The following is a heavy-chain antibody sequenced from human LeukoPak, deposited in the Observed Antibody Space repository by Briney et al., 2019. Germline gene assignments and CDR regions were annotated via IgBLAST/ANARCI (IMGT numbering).Heavy chain of an antibody. V-gene: IGHV3-30*01. D-gene: IGHD5-12*01. J-gene: IGHJ5*02. CDR1: GFTFSSYA. Sequence: GGSLRLSCAASGFTFSSYAVHWVRQAPGKGLEWVAVISYDGSNKYYADSVKGRFTISRDNSKNTLYLQMNSLRAEDTAVYYCARDLGGYGFDPWGQGTLVTVSS. CDR2: ISYDGSNK. CDR3: ARDLGGYGFDP.